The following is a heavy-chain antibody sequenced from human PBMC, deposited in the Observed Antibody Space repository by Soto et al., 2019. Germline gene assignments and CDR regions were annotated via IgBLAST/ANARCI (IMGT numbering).Heavy chain of an antibody. Sequence: GESLKISCKGSGYSFTSYWIGWVRQMPGKGLEWMGIIYPGDSDTRYSPSFQGQVTISADKSISTAYLQWSSLKASDTAMYYCARPAFRFLEWSEPHAVWFDPWGQGTLVTVSS. V-gene: IGHV5-51*01. CDR1: GYSFTSYW. J-gene: IGHJ5*02. D-gene: IGHD3-3*01. CDR3: ARPAFRFLEWSEPHAVWFDP. CDR2: IYPGDSDT.